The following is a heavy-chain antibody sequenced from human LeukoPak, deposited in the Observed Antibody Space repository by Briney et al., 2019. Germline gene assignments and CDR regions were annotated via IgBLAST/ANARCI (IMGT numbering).Heavy chain of an antibody. CDR2: IIPIFGTA. Sequence: SVTVSCKASGGTFSNYAISWVRQAPGQGGEWMGGIIPIFGTANYAQKFQGRVTITADESTSTAYMELSSLRSEDTAVYYCAREDSGATSAYWGQGTLVTVSS. CDR3: AREDSGATSAY. D-gene: IGHD1-26*01. CDR1: GGTFSNYA. J-gene: IGHJ4*02. V-gene: IGHV1-69*01.